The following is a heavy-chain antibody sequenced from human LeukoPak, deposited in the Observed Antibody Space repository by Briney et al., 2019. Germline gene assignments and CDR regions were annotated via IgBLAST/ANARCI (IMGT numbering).Heavy chain of an antibody. V-gene: IGHV1-18*01. CDR1: GYTFTSYG. J-gene: IGHJ1*01. D-gene: IGHD6-6*01. CDR3: ARDGEQLVVSGYFQH. Sequence: ASVKVSCKASGYTFTSYGISWVRQAPGQGLEWMGWISAYNGNTNYAQKFQGRVTMTRDTSISTAYMELSRLRSDDTAVYYCARDGEQLVVSGYFQHWGQGTLVTVSS. CDR2: ISAYNGNT.